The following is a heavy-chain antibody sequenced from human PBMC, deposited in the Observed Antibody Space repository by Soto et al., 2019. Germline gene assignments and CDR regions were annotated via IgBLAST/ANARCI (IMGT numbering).Heavy chain of an antibody. CDR3: AKGRGGSGSLTPRVDF. CDR1: GFTFNNYA. CDR2: ISGGGDTT. J-gene: IGHJ4*02. V-gene: IGHV3-23*01. Sequence: EVQLLESGGGLVQPGVSLRLSCAASGFTFNNYAMTWVRQAPGKGLEWVSAISGGGDTTSYADSVKGRFTVSRDGSKNTLYLQMSSLRAEDTALYYRAKGRGGSGSLTPRVDFWGQGTLVTVSS. D-gene: IGHD3-10*01.